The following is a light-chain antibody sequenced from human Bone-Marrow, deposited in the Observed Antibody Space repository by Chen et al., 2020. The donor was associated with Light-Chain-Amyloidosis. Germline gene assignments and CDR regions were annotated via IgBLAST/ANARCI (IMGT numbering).Light chain of an antibody. CDR1: NIGSTS. CDR3: QVWDRSSDRPV. J-gene: IGLJ3*02. CDR2: DDS. Sequence: SYLLTQPSSVSVAPGQTATIACGGNNIGSTSVHWYQQTPGQAPLLVVYDDSDRPSGIPERLSGSNSGNTATLTISRVEAGDEADYYCQVWDRSSDRPVFGGGTKLTV. V-gene: IGLV3-21*02.